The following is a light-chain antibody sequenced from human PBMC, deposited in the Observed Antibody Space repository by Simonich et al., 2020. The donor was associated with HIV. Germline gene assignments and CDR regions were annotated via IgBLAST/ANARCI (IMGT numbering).Light chain of an antibody. CDR1: SSDVGSYNL. CDR3: CSYAGSSTWV. V-gene: IGLV2-23*01. CDR2: EGS. J-gene: IGLJ2*01. Sequence: QSALTQPASVSGSPGQSFTISCTGTSSDVGSYNLVSSYQQHPGKAPKLMIYEGSKRPSGVSNRFSGSKSGNTASLTISGLQAEDEADYYCCSYAGSSTWVFGGGTKLTVL.